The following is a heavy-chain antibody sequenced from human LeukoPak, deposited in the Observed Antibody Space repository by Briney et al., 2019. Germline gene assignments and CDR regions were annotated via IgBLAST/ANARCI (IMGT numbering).Heavy chain of an antibody. CDR1: GGSISSYY. CDR3: AGTGPHYYYGMDV. V-gene: IGHV4-59*01. Sequence: SETLSLTCTVSGGSISSYYWSWIRQPPGKGLEWIGYIYYRGSTNYNPSLKSRVTISVDTSKNQFSLKLSSVTAADTAVYYCAGTGPHYYYGMDVWGQGTTVTVSS. J-gene: IGHJ6*02. D-gene: IGHD3/OR15-3a*01. CDR2: IYYRGST.